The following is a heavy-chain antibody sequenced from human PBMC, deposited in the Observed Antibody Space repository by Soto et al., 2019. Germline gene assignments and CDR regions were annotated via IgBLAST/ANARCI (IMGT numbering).Heavy chain of an antibody. D-gene: IGHD2-15*01. CDR3: ARVRWSEYCSATFCRDAFDI. CDR1: EFTFS. Sequence: GGSLRLSCVGSEFTFSMTWVRQAPGKGLEWVSMISNDGSSTYYADSVEGRFTISRDNAKNTLYLKMNSLRAEETAVYHCARVRWSEYCSATFCRDAFDIWGQGTMVTVSS. V-gene: IGHV3-21*01. CDR2: ISNDGSST. J-gene: IGHJ3*02.